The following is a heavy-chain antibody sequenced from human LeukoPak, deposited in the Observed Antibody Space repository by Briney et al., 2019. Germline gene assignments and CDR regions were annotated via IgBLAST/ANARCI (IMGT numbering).Heavy chain of an antibody. D-gene: IGHD3-9*01. CDR3: ARRWGRRQYYDILTGYYSSDYYSDY. CDR1: GFTFSNHG. CDR2: INGSGGGS. V-gene: IGHV3-23*01. Sequence: PGGTLGLSCAASGFTFSNHGIAWVRQDPGKRLEWVTGINGSGGGSYYADSVKGRFTISRDNSKNTLYLQMNSLRAEDTAVYYCARRWGRRQYYDILTGYYSSDYYSDYWGQGTLVTVSS. J-gene: IGHJ4*02.